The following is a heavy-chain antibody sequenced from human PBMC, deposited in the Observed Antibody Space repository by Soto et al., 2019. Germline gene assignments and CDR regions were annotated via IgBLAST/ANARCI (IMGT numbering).Heavy chain of an antibody. Sequence: ASVKVSCKASGYTFTSYAMHWVRQAPGQRLEWMGWINAGNGNTKYSQKFQGRVTITRDTSASTAYMELSSLRSEDTAVYYCARICSTSCYASDSTEDAFDIWGQGTMVTVSS. CDR1: GYTFTSYA. CDR3: ARICSTSCYASDSTEDAFDI. CDR2: INAGNGNT. D-gene: IGHD2-2*01. V-gene: IGHV1-3*01. J-gene: IGHJ3*02.